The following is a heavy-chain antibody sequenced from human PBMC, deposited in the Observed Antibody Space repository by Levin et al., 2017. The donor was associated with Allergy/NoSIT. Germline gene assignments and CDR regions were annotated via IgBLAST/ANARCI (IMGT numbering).Heavy chain of an antibody. Sequence: LSLTCAASGFTFSGSAMHWVRQASGKGLEWVGRIRSKANSYATAYAASVKGRFTISRDDSKNTAYLQMNSLKTEDTAVYYCTILQRYGDYASADYWGQGTLVTVSS. D-gene: IGHD4-17*01. CDR3: TILQRYGDYASADY. J-gene: IGHJ4*02. CDR1: GFTFSGSA. V-gene: IGHV3-73*01. CDR2: IRSKANSYAT.